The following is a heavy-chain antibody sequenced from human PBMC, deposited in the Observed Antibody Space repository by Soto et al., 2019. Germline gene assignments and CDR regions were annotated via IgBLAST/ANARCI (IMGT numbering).Heavy chain of an antibody. CDR2: ISAYNGNT. D-gene: IGHD2-8*01. Sequence: GASVKVSCKASGYTFTGYGISWVRQAPGQGLEWMGWISAYNGNTNYAQKLQGRVTMTTDTSTSTAYMELRSLRSDDTAVYYCARGVYDLTKGYFDYWGQGTLVTVSS. CDR1: GYTFTGYG. V-gene: IGHV1-18*04. CDR3: ARGVYDLTKGYFDY. J-gene: IGHJ4*02.